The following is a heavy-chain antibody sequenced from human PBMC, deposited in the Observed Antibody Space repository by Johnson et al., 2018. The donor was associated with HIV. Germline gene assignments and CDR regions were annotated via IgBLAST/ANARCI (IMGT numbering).Heavy chain of an antibody. V-gene: IGHV3-30*18. CDR2: ISYDGSKK. Sequence: QMLLVESGGGVVRPGGSLRLSCAASGLTFSSYGMHWVRQAPGKGLEWVAVISYDGSKKYYAGSVKGRFTISRDNSKTTLYLQMNSLRAEDTAVYYCAKAPYGSGIRPGAFDIWGQGTMVTVSS. CDR1: GLTFSSYG. J-gene: IGHJ3*02. D-gene: IGHD3-10*01. CDR3: AKAPYGSGIRPGAFDI.